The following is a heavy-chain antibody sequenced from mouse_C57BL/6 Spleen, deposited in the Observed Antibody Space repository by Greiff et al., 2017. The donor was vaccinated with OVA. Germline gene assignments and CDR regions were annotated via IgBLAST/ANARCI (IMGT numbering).Heavy chain of an antibody. J-gene: IGHJ3*01. Sequence: EVQLVESGGGLVKPGGSLKLSCAASGFTFSDYGMHWVRQAPEKGLEWVAYISSVSSTIYYADTVKGRFTISRDNAKNTLFLQMTSLRSEDTAMYYCARGYGSSWFAYWGQGTLVTVSA. D-gene: IGHD1-1*01. CDR3: ARGYGSSWFAY. CDR1: GFTFSDYG. CDR2: ISSVSSTI. V-gene: IGHV5-17*01.